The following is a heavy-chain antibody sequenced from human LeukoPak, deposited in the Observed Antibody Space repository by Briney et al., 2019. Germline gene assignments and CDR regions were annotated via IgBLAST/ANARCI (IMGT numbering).Heavy chain of an antibody. V-gene: IGHV3-21*01. Sequence: GGSLRLSCAASGFTFSSYSMNWVRQAPGKGLEWVSSISSSSSYIYYSDSVKGRFTISRDNAKKSLYLQMNSLRAEDTAVYYCARGDYYYDSSGYYFDYWGQGTLVTVSS. CDR3: ARGDYYYDSSGYYFDY. J-gene: IGHJ4*02. CDR1: GFTFSSYS. CDR2: ISSSSSYI. D-gene: IGHD3-22*01.